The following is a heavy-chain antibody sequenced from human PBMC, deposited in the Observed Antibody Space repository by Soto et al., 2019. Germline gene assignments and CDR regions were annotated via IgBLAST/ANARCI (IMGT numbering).Heavy chain of an antibody. Sequence: GGSLRLSYAASGFTFSSYAMRWVRQAPGKGLEWVAVISYDGSNKYYADSVKGRFTISRDNSKNTLYLQMNSLRTEDTAVYYCARPLWRDDYNWGYFDLWGRGTLVTVSS. CDR3: ARPLWRDDYNWGYFDL. J-gene: IGHJ2*01. D-gene: IGHD4-4*01. CDR1: GFTFSSYA. CDR2: ISYDGSNK. V-gene: IGHV3-30-3*01.